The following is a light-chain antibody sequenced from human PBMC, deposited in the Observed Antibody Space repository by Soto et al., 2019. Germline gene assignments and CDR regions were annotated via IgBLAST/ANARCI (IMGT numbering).Light chain of an antibody. CDR1: QNIINF. J-gene: IGKJ4*01. Sequence: DIQMTQSPPFLSASVGDIVTITCRASQNIINFLNWYQQRPGKAPKLLIYAASSLHSGVPSRFSGSGSGTDFTLTISSLQPEDFATYYCQHSYSTPPTFGGGTKVDIK. CDR2: AAS. CDR3: QHSYSTPPT. V-gene: IGKV1-39*01.